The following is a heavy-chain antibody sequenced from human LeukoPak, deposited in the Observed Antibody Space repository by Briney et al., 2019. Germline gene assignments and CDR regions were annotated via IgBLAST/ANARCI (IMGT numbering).Heavy chain of an antibody. Sequence: GGSLRLSCAASGFTFTRYAMSWVRQAPGKGLEWVSDISGRGGRTDYADSVKGRFTISRDNSKNTVYLQMNRLRAEDTAVYYCAKDVRGGCTGGNCNDWGQGTLVTVSS. J-gene: IGHJ4*02. D-gene: IGHD2-8*02. CDR3: AKDVRGGCTGGNCND. CDR2: ISGRGGRT. CDR1: GFTFTRYA. V-gene: IGHV3-23*01.